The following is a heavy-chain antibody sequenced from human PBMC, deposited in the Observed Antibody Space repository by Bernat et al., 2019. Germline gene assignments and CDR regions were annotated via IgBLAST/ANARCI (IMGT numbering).Heavy chain of an antibody. J-gene: IGHJ4*02. Sequence: QLQLQESGPGLVKPSETLSLTCTVSGGSISSSSYYWGWIRQPPGKGLEWIGSIYYSGSTYYNPSLKRRVTISVDTSKTQFSLKLGSVTAADTAVYYCARHLAVAGREEWFDYWGQGTLVTVSS. V-gene: IGHV4-39*01. D-gene: IGHD6-19*01. CDR1: GGSISSSSYY. CDR2: IYYSGST. CDR3: ARHLAVAGREEWFDY.